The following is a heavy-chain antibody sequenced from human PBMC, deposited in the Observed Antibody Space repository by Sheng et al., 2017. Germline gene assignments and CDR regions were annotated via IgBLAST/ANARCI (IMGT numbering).Heavy chain of an antibody. CDR1: GYSISSGYY. V-gene: IGHV4-38-2*02. CDR3: ARDLGRGKGAFDI. Sequence: QVQLQESGPGLVKPSETLSLTCTVSGYSISSGYYWGWIRQPPGKGLEWIGSIYHSGSTYYNPSLKSRVTISVDTSKNQFSLKLSSVTAADTAVYYCARDLGRGKGAFDIWGQGDKWSPVSS. D-gene: IGHD3-10*01. J-gene: IGHJ3*02. CDR2: IYHSGST.